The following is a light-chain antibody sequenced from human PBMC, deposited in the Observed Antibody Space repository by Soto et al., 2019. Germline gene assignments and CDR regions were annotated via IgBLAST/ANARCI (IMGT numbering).Light chain of an antibody. CDR1: SSDVGGYNY. V-gene: IGLV2-14*03. CDR2: DVS. CDR3: NSYRFTSPPYYV. Sequence: QSALTQPRSVSGSPGQSITISCTGTSSDVGGYNYVSWYQQHPGKAPKLMIYDVSNRPSGVSNRFSGSKSGNTASLTISGLQAEDEADYYCNSYRFTSPPYYVFGTGTKVTVL. J-gene: IGLJ1*01.